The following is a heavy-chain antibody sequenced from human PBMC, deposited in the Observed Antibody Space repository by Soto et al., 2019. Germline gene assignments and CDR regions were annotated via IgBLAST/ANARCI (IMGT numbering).Heavy chain of an antibody. J-gene: IGHJ6*02. CDR2: ISVYAGNT. V-gene: IGHV1-18*04. D-gene: IGHD2-8*01. Sequence: AALKISCKPSGYRFPSYGVSWVRQAPGQGLEWLGWISVYAGNTKQAQKFQDRVTLTTEASTNTAYMELRNLRSDDTAVYYCARDRCTTDRCYTHRFDVWGQVTTVP. CDR3: ARDRCTTDRCYTHRFDV. CDR1: GYRFPSYG.